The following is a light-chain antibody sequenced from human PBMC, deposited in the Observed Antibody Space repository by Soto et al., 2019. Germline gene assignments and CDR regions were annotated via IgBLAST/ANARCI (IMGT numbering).Light chain of an antibody. CDR3: AGWDDSLHGLL. Sequence: QSVLTQPPSASGTPGQRVTISCSGGSSNIGTNYVYWYQQLPGTAPKLLIYRNNLRPSGVPDRFAASKSGTSASLAISGLRSKDEADYFCAGWDDSLHGLLFGAGTKVTVL. V-gene: IGLV1-47*01. CDR2: RNN. J-gene: IGLJ1*01. CDR1: SSNIGTNY.